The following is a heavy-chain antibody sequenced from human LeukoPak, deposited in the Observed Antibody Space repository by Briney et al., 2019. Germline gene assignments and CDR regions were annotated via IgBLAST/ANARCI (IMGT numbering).Heavy chain of an antibody. J-gene: IGHJ4*02. CDR2: ISGSGGST. V-gene: IGHV3-23*01. CDR3: AKRIQSAMATGY. D-gene: IGHD5-18*01. CDR1: GFTFSTYN. Sequence: PGGSLRLSCAASGFTFSTYNMNWVRQAPGKGLEWVSDISGSGGSTYYADSVKGRFTISRDNSKNTLYLQMNSLRAEDTAVYYCAKRIQSAMATGYWGQGTLVTVSS.